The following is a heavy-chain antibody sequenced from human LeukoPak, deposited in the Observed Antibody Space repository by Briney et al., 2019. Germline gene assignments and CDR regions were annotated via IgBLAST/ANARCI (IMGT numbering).Heavy chain of an antibody. Sequence: ASVKVSCKASGYTFTSYDINWVRQATGQGLEWMGWMNPNSGNTGYAQKFQGRVTMTRNTSISTAYMELSSLRSEDTAVYYCARGISDSGWYKKGNDYWGQGTLVTVSS. CDR2: MNPNSGNT. D-gene: IGHD6-19*01. V-gene: IGHV1-8*01. CDR1: GYTFTSYD. J-gene: IGHJ4*02. CDR3: ARGISDSGWYKKGNDY.